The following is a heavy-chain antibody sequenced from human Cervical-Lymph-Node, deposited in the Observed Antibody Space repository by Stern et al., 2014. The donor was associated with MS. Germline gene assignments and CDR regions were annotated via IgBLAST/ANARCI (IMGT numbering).Heavy chain of an antibody. CDR2: MSCDGSDK. CDR3: ARDRRITAEYFFDF. D-gene: IGHD1-14*01. Sequence: VQLVESGGGVVQPGRSLRLSCAASGFSFRSYAMHWVRQAPGQGPEWVAVMSCDGSDKYYADSVKGRFAISRDNSKNTLFLQMNSLRDEDTAVYFCARDRRITAEYFFDFWGQGTLVTVSS. J-gene: IGHJ4*02. V-gene: IGHV3-30*09. CDR1: GFSFRSYA.